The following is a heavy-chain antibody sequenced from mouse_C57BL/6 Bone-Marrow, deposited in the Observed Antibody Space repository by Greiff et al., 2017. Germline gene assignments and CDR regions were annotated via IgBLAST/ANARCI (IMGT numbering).Heavy chain of an antibody. CDR2: INPYNGDT. J-gene: IGHJ3*01. V-gene: IGHV1-20*01. CDR3: ATHYYGSSYRFAY. CDR1: GYSFTGYF. D-gene: IGHD1-1*01. Sequence: LMESGPELVKPGDSVKISCKASGYSFTGYFMNWVMQSHGKSLEWIGRINPYNGDTFYNQKFKGKATLTVDKSSSTAHMELRSLTSEDSAVYYCATHYYGSSYRFAYWGQGTLVTVSA.